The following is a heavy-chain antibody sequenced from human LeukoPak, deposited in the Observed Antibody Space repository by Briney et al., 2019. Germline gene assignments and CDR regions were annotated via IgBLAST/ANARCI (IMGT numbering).Heavy chain of an antibody. J-gene: IGHJ4*02. CDR3: ARQTGVGLFILP. D-gene: IGHD3-3*01. V-gene: IGHV4-39*01. CDR1: GDSISTSYSY. Sequence: SETLSLTCTVSGDSISTSYSYWGWIRRPPGRGLEWVGGIYYTGNTYSNSSLKSRASMFVDTSKNQFSLILTSVTAADTAVYYCARQTGVGLFILPGGQGTLVTVSS. CDR2: IYYTGNT.